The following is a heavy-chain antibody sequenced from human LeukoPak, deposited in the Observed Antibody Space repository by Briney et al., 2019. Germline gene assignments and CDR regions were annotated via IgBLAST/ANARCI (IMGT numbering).Heavy chain of an antibody. J-gene: IGHJ4*02. V-gene: IGHV3-23*01. Sequence: GGSLRLSCAASGFTFRDYTMTWVRQAPGKGLEWVTTISGRGDDTHYADSVKGRFTISRDNSKNTLYLQMNRLRAEDTALFYCAKEVEGSGYYHLDKWGQGTLVAVSS. CDR2: ISGRGDDT. D-gene: IGHD3-22*01. CDR3: AKEVEGSGYYHLDK. CDR1: GFTFRDYT.